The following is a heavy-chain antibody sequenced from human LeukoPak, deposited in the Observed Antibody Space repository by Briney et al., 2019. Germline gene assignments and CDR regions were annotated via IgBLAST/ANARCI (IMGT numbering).Heavy chain of an antibody. CDR3: AKDLTQLYLAFDY. Sequence: GGSLRLSCAASGFTFDDYAIHWVRQAPGKGLQWVSLISEDGSRSYYADSVKGRFTISRDNGKNSLYLQVNSLRTEDTALYYCAKDLTQLYLAFDYWGQGTLVTVSS. V-gene: IGHV3-43*02. CDR2: ISEDGSRS. J-gene: IGHJ4*02. CDR1: GFTFDDYA. D-gene: IGHD5-18*01.